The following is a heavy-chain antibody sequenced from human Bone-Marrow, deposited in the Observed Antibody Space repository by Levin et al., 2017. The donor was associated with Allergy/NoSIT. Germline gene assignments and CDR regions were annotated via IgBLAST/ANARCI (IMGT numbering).Heavy chain of an antibody. CDR1: GFTFSSYS. D-gene: IGHD6-13*01. J-gene: IGHJ4*02. V-gene: IGHV3-21*01. CDR3: ARDPHTGYSSSW. CDR2: ISSSSSYI. Sequence: LSLTCAASGFTFSSYSMNWVRQAPGKGLEWVSSISSSSSYIYYADSVKGRFTISRDNAKNSLYLQMNSLRAEDTAVYYCARDPHTGYSSSWWGQGTLVTVSS.